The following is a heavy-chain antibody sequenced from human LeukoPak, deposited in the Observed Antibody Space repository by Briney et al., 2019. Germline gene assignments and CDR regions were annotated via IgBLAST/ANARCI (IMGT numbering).Heavy chain of an antibody. Sequence: ASVKVSCKASGYTFSGYYMHWVRQAPGQGLEWMGWINPNSGGTNYAQKFQGRVTMTRDTSISTAYMELSRLGSDDTAGYYCARVSQWELTYNWFDPWGQGTLVTVSS. CDR3: ARVSQWELTYNWFDP. CDR1: GYTFSGYY. J-gene: IGHJ5*02. D-gene: IGHD1-26*01. CDR2: INPNSGGT. V-gene: IGHV1-2*02.